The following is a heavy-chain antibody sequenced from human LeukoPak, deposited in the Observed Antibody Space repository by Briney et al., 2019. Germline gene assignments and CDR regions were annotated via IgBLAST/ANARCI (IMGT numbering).Heavy chain of an antibody. J-gene: IGHJ3*02. Sequence: GGSLRLSCAASGFTFSRYEMSWVRQAPGKGLEWVSVIYSGGSTYYADSVKGRFTISRDNSKNTLYLQMNSLRAEDTAVYYCATDIPYYDSSGYYYNAFDIWGQGTMVTVSS. D-gene: IGHD3-22*01. CDR3: ATDIPYYDSSGYYYNAFDI. CDR2: IYSGGST. CDR1: GFTFSRYE. V-gene: IGHV3-53*01.